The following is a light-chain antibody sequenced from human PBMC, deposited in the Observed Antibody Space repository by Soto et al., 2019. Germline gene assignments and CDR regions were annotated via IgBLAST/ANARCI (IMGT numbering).Light chain of an antibody. CDR1: QSVSSN. CDR2: GAS. V-gene: IGKV3-15*01. CDR3: QQYNNWPGT. Sequence: EIVMTQSPATLSVSPGERATLSCRASQSVSSNLAWYQQKPGQAPRLLIYGASTRATGIPARFSGSGSGTEVTLTISSPQSEDFAVYYCQQYNNWPGTFGQGTKVEIK. J-gene: IGKJ1*01.